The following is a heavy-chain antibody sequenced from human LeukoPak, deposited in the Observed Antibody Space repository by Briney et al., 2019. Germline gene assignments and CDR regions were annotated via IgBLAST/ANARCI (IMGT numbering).Heavy chain of an antibody. J-gene: IGHJ4*02. V-gene: IGHV1-18*01. CDR3: ARELPYYYDSSGYYGRGDY. CDR2: ISAYNGNT. Sequence: GASVKVSCKASGYTFTSYGISWVRQAPGQGLEWMGWISAYNGNTNYAQKLQGRVTMTTDTSTSTAYMELRSLRSDDTAVYYCARELPYYYDSSGYYGRGDYWGQGTLVTVSS. CDR1: GYTFTSYG. D-gene: IGHD3-22*01.